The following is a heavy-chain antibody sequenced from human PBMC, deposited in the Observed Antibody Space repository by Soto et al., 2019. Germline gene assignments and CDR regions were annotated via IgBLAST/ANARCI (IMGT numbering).Heavy chain of an antibody. J-gene: IGHJ4*02. CDR3: ATGGYCSSTSCYNLFDY. D-gene: IGHD2-2*02. Sequence: XESLKLSWKGSGYSFATYWIGWVLQMPGKGLEWMGIIYPGDSDTRYSPPFRGQVTISADKSISTAYLQWSSLKASDTAMYYCATGGYCSSTSCYNLFDYWGQGTLVTVSS. V-gene: IGHV5-51*01. CDR2: IYPGDSDT. CDR1: GYSFATYW.